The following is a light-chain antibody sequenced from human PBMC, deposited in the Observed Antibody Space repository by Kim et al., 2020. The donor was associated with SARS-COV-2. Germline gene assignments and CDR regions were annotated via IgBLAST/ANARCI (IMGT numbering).Light chain of an antibody. Sequence: DIQMTQSPSSLSASIGDRVTITCRASQSISNYLAWYQQKPGKAPNSLIYEASSLESGVPSKFSGSGSGTDFTLTISSLQPEDFATYYRQKYTTPPLTFGPGTKVDIK. CDR1: QSISNY. CDR2: EAS. J-gene: IGKJ3*01. V-gene: IGKV1-16*02. CDR3: QKYTTPPLT.